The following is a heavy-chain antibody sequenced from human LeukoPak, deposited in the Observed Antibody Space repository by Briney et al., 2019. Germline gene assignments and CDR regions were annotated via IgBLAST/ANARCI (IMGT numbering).Heavy chain of an antibody. J-gene: IGHJ4*02. CDR1: GYSFTNYW. V-gene: IGHV5-10-1*01. CDR2: IDPSDSYT. CDR3: ATGASKVTTDFANY. Sequence: RGESLTISCKASGYSFTNYWISWVRQMPGKGLEWMGRIDPSDSYTKYSPSFEGHVTISVDKSISTAFLQRHSLKASDSAMYCCATGASKVTTDFANYWGQGTQVAVSS. D-gene: IGHD4-17*01.